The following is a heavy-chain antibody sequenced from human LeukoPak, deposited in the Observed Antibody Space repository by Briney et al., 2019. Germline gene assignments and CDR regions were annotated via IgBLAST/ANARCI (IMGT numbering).Heavy chain of an antibody. CDR3: ARDGSSGWSYSFFDY. CDR1: GFTFSSYG. V-gene: IGHV3-30*03. Sequence: PGGSLRLSCAASGFTFSSYGMHWVRQAPGKGLEWVAVISYDGSNKYYADSVKGRFTISRDNSKNTLYLQMNSLRAEDTAVYYCARDGSSGWSYSFFDYWGQGTLVTVSS. D-gene: IGHD6-19*01. CDR2: ISYDGSNK. J-gene: IGHJ4*02.